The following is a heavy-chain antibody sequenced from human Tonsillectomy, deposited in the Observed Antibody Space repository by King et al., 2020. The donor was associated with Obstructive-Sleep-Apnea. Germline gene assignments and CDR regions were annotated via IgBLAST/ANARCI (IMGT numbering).Heavy chain of an antibody. Sequence: QLQESGPGLVKPSETLSLTCTVSGGSISSSSYYWGWIRQPPGKGLEWIGSIYYSGITYYNTSLKTRVTISEDTSKNQYYLKVNSVTAADTAVYYCARHVAGGGDWFDPWGQGTLATVSS. CDR2: IYYSGIT. D-gene: IGHD6-19*01. V-gene: IGHV4-39*01. CDR1: GGSISSSSYY. CDR3: ARHVAGGGDWFDP. J-gene: IGHJ5*02.